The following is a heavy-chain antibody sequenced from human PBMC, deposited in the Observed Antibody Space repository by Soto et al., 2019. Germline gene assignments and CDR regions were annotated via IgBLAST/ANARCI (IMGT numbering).Heavy chain of an antibody. CDR3: AHRVLRTVFGLVTTTAIYFDF. CDR2: IYWDDDK. J-gene: IGHJ4*02. CDR1: GFSLTTSGVG. Sequence: QITWNESGPTQVKPRQTLTLTCTFSGFSLTTSGVGVGWIRQSPGKAPEWLALIYWDDDKRYSPSLKSRLTITKDTSKNQVVLTMADLDPADTATYYCAHRVLRTVFGLVTTTAIYFDFWVQGTPVAVSS. D-gene: IGHD3-3*01. V-gene: IGHV2-5*02.